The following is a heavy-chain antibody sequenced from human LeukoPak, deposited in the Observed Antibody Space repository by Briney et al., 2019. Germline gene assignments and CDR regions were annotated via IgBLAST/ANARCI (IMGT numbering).Heavy chain of an antibody. CDR3: ATVRWNDGDAFDI. CDR1: GGSVSSGSYY. D-gene: IGHD1-1*01. Sequence: SETLSLTCSVSGGSVSSGSYYWSWIRQPPGKGLEWIGYSSYSGSTSYNPSLKSRVAIAVDTSKNQFSLRLRSVTAADTAVYYCATVRWNDGDAFDIWGQGTMVTVSS. CDR2: SSYSGST. J-gene: IGHJ3*02. V-gene: IGHV4-61*01.